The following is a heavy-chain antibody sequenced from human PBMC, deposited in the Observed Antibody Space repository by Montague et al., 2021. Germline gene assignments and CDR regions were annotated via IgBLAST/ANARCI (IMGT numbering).Heavy chain of an antibody. CDR3: ARRPGIRAPFDY. V-gene: IGHV4-59*08. D-gene: IGHD3-10*01. Sequence: SETLSLTCTVPGGSISEFYWSWIRQSPEKGLEWIGYIYDSGTTNYNPSLKSRVTISADTSMNQFSLNLRSVTAADTAVYFCARRPGIRAPFDYWGQGTLVTVSS. J-gene: IGHJ4*02. CDR2: IYDSGTT. CDR1: GGSISEFY.